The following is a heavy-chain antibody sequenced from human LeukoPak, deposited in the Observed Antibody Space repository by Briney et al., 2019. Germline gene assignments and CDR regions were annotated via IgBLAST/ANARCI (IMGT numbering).Heavy chain of an antibody. V-gene: IGHV3-7*01. CDR1: GFTFSSFC. Sequence: GGSLRLSCAASGFTFSSFCMSWVRQAPGKGLEWVANIKEDGSEKYYVDSVKGRFTVSRDNAKNSLFLQMNSLRAEDTAVYYCARDLGGDYDYWGQGTLVTVSS. D-gene: IGHD2-21*02. J-gene: IGHJ4*02. CDR2: IKEDGSEK. CDR3: ARDLGGDYDY.